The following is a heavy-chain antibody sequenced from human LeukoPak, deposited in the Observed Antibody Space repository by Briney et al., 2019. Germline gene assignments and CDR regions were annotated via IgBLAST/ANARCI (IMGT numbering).Heavy chain of an antibody. V-gene: IGHV3-7*01. CDR2: IKEDGSEQ. CDR1: GFTFSDHY. J-gene: IGHJ4*02. Sequence: GGSLRLSCAASGFTFSDHYMDWVRQAPGKGLEWVANIKEDGSEQYYVDSLKGRFTISRDNAKNSLYLQMNSLRAEDTAVYYCVRDSYSRDLDYWGQGTLVTVSS. D-gene: IGHD3-22*01. CDR3: VRDSYSRDLDY.